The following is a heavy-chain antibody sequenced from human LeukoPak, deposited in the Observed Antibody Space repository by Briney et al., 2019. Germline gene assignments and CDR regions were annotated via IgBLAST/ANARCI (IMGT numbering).Heavy chain of an antibody. Sequence: PSETLSLTCTVSGGSISSGNYYWTWIRQPAGKGLELIGRIYTSGSTSYNPSLKSRVTISVDTSRNQFSLKLSSVTAADTAVYYCARVFYYDSSGEVAFDIWGQGTPVTVSS. CDR2: IYTSGST. CDR3: ARVFYYDSSGEVAFDI. J-gene: IGHJ3*02. D-gene: IGHD3-22*01. V-gene: IGHV4-61*02. CDR1: GGSISSGNYY.